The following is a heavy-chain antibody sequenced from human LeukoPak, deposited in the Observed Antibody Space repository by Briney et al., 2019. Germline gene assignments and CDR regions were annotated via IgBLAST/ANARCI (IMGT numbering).Heavy chain of an antibody. J-gene: IGHJ3*02. V-gene: IGHV1-46*01. CDR1: GYTFAKFY. Sequence: GASVKVSCKASGYTFAKFYIHWVRQAPGQGLEWMGIINPSGGTTSYAQKFQGRVSMTRDTSTSTVYMELSSLRSEDTAVYYCARDNRGERTPGWGYGGCEIWGQETMVSVSS. D-gene: IGHD2-15*01. CDR3: ARDNRGERTPGWGYGGCEI. CDR2: INPSGGTT.